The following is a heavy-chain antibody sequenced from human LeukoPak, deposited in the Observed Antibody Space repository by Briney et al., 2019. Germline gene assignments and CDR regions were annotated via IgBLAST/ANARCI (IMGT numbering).Heavy chain of an antibody. CDR2: ITSSSSYI. J-gene: IGHJ4*02. V-gene: IGHV3-21*01. Sequence: GGSLRLSCAASRFAFSSYSMNWVRQAPGKGLEWVSSITSSSSYIYYADSVKGRFTISRDNAKNSLYLQTNSLRAEDTAVYYCATPPHGYSGYGNWGQGTLVTVSS. CDR3: ATPPHGYSGYGN. D-gene: IGHD5-12*01. CDR1: RFAFSSYS.